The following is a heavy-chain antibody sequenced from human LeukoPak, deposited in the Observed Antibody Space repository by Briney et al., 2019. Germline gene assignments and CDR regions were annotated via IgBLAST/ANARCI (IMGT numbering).Heavy chain of an antibody. CDR3: AKDPGGATNPDY. CDR1: GFTFSSYG. D-gene: IGHD1-26*01. CDR2: IRYDGSNK. J-gene: IGHJ4*02. V-gene: IGHV3-30*02. Sequence: GGSLRLSCAASGFTFSSYGMHWARQAPGKGLEWVAFIRYDGSNKYYADSVKGRFTISRDNSKNTLYLQMNSLRAEDTAVYYCAKDPGGATNPDYWGQGTLVTVSS.